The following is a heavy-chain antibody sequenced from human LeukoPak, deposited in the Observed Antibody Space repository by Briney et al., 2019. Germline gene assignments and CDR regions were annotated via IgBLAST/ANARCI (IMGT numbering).Heavy chain of an antibody. V-gene: IGHV3-7*03. CDR3: ANIRGG. CDR1: GLTFSSHW. D-gene: IGHD3-16*01. Sequence: PGGSLRLSCAASGLTFSSHWMHWVRQAPGKGLEWVANIKQDGSEKFYVDSVKGRFAISRDNAKNSLYLQMNSLRVEDTAVYYCANIRGGWGQGTLVTVSS. J-gene: IGHJ4*02. CDR2: IKQDGSEK.